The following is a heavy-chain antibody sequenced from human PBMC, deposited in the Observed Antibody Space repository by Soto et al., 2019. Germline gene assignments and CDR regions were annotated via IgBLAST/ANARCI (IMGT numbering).Heavy chain of an antibody. CDR2: ISAYNGNT. J-gene: IGHJ3*02. CDR1: GYTFTSYA. CDR3: ARNRYYDFWSGYDAFDI. Sequence: ASVKVSCKASGYTFTSYAMHWVRQAPGQGLEWMGWISAYNGNTNYAQKLQGRVTMTTDTSTSTAYMELRSLRSDDTAVYYCARNRYYDFWSGYDAFDIWGQGTMVTVSS. V-gene: IGHV1-18*01. D-gene: IGHD3-3*01.